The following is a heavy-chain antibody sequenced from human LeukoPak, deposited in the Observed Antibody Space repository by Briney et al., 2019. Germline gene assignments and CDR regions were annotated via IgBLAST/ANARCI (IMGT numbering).Heavy chain of an antibody. J-gene: IGHJ6*02. Sequence: PSETLSLTCTVSGGSLSIYYWNWIRQPPGKGLEWIGYIYYSGSTYYNPSLKSRVTISVDTSKNQFSLKLSSVTAADTAVYYCARERLRSYYYYGMDVWGQGTTVTVSS. CDR3: ARERLRSYYYYGMDV. V-gene: IGHV4-59*12. CDR2: IYYSGST. CDR1: GGSLSIYY. D-gene: IGHD3-16*01.